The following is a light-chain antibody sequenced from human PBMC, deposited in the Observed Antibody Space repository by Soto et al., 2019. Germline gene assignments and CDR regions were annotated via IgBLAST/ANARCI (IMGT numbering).Light chain of an antibody. CDR2: GAS. CDR1: QSVSSY. V-gene: IGKV3-11*01. CDR3: HQRQSWPRT. J-gene: IGKJ1*01. Sequence: EIVMTQSPATLSVSPGERATLSCRASQSVSSYLAWYQQKPGQAPRLLIYGASSRATGIPDRFSGSGSGTDFTLTISDVEPEDFAVYYCHQRQSWPRTFGQGTKVDNK.